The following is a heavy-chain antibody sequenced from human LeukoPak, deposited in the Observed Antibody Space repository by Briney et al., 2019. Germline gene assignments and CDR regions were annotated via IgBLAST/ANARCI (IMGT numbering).Heavy chain of an antibody. V-gene: IGHV3-23*01. J-gene: IGHJ5*02. D-gene: IGHD2-21*01. CDR3: AKEPREYCGSNAGPNWLDD. Sequence: PGGSLRLSCAPSGLTLNSYAMSWVRQAPRRGLEWVSAVSASGGTTFYAPPAKGRFTISRDNSENTLHLQMNILRGDTPPGFSCAKEPREYCGSNAGPNWLDDWGLGTLVTVSS. CDR1: GLTLNSYA. CDR2: VSASGGTT.